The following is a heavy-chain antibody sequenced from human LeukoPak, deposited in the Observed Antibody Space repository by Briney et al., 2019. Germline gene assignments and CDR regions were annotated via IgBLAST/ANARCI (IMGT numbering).Heavy chain of an antibody. Sequence: GGSLRLSCAASGFTFSSYSMNWVRQAPGKGLEWVSAISGSGGSTYYADSVKGRFTIPRDNSKNTLYLQMSSLRAEDTAIYYCAKDSCSSTTCYWDYWGQGTLVTVSS. J-gene: IGHJ4*02. CDR3: AKDSCSSTTCYWDY. CDR2: ISGSGGST. CDR1: GFTFSSYS. D-gene: IGHD2-2*01. V-gene: IGHV3-23*01.